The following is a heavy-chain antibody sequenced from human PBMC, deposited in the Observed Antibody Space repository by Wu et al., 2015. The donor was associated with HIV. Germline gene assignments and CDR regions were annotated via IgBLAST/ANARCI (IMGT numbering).Heavy chain of an antibody. V-gene: IGHV1-69*05. CDR3: ARAVGNTIDWFDP. D-gene: IGHD1-26*01. CDR1: GGTFNSFT. J-gene: IGHJ5*02. CDR2: VTPISGTP. Sequence: QVQLVQSGAEVKKAGSSVRVSCKASGGTFNSFTISWVRQAPGQGLEWMGGVTPISGTPNYAQKFLGRVTITTDESTSTAHMDLSSLTSEDTAIYFCARAVGNTIDWFDPWGQGTLVTVSS.